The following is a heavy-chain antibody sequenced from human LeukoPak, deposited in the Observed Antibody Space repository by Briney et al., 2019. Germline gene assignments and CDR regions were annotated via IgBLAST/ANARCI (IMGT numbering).Heavy chain of an antibody. D-gene: IGHD2-21*01. Sequence: SQTLSLTCAISGDSVSSDRVAWSWLRQSPSRGLEWLGRTYYRSKWYNDYAVSVKSRITISPDTSKNQFSLQLNSVTPEDTAVYYCARTGGDRKWFDSWGQGTLVTVSS. V-gene: IGHV6-1*01. CDR1: GDSVSSDRVA. CDR3: ARTGGDRKWFDS. CDR2: TYYRSKWYN. J-gene: IGHJ5*01.